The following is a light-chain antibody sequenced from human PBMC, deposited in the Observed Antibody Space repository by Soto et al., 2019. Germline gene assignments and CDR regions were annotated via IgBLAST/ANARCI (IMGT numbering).Light chain of an antibody. CDR1: SSDVGGYNY. CDR3: SSYTSSCTLYV. V-gene: IGLV2-14*01. Sequence: QSALTQPASVSGSPGQSITISCTGTSSDVGGYNYVSWYQQHPGKAPKLMIYEVSNRPSGVSNRFSGSKSGNTASLTIFELQAEDEADYYCSSYTSSCTLYVFGTGPNLTV. J-gene: IGLJ1*01. CDR2: EVS.